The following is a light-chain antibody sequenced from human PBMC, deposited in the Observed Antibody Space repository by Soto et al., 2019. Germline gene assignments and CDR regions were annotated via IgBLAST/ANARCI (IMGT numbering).Light chain of an antibody. CDR3: QHSTTWT. Sequence: DIQMTQSPSTLSGSVGDRVTITCRASQSISSWLAWYQQKPGKAPKLLIYDASSLESGVPSRFSGSGSETDFTRTISSLQPEDFATYSCQHSTTWTFGQGTKVDIK. J-gene: IGKJ1*01. CDR2: DAS. CDR1: QSISSW. V-gene: IGKV1-5*01.